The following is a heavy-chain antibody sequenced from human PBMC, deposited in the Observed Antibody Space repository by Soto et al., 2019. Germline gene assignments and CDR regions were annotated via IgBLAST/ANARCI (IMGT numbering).Heavy chain of an antibody. CDR2: IYYSGST. Sequence: SETLSLTCTVSGGSISSSSYYWGWVRQPPGKGLEWIGSIYYSGSTYYNPSLKSRVTISVDTSKNQFSLKLSSVTAADTAVYYCASPSTMYYDLWSGYSYWFDPWGQGTLVTVSS. D-gene: IGHD3-3*01. CDR3: ASPSTMYYDLWSGYSYWFDP. CDR1: GGSISSSSYY. V-gene: IGHV4-39*01. J-gene: IGHJ5*02.